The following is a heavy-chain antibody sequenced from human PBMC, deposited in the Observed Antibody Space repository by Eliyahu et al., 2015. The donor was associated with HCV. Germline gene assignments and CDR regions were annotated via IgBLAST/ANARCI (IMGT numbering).Heavy chain of an antibody. V-gene: IGHV3-9*01. CDR3: VKGNDFWGGYYRSSVDKGGFDY. J-gene: IGHJ4*02. D-gene: IGHD3-3*01. CDR1: GFSFXXYA. Sequence: EVQLVESGGGLVQPGRSLRLSCAASGFSFXXYAMYWVRQAPGKGLGXVSGIXWNSHSIGYADSVKGRFTISRDNAKNSLSLQMNSLRTEDTALYYCVKGNDFWGGYYRSSVDKGGFDYWGQGTLVTVSS. CDR2: IXWNSHSI.